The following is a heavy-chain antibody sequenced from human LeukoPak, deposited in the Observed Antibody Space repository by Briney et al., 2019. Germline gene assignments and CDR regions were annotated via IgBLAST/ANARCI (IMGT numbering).Heavy chain of an antibody. CDR1: GFTFSSYS. Sequence: GGSLRLSCAASGFTFSSYSMNWVRQAPGKGLEWLSYISSTSSAIYYADSLKGRFTISRDNAKNSLYLQMDSLRAEDTAVYYCARVIGSYGDSANWGQGTLVTVSS. J-gene: IGHJ4*02. D-gene: IGHD3-16*01. CDR3: ARVIGSYGDSAN. CDR2: ISSTSSAI. V-gene: IGHV3-48*04.